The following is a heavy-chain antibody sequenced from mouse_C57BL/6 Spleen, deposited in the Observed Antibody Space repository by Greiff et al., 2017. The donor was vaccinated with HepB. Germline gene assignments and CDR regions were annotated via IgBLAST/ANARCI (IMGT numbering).Heavy chain of an antibody. CDR1: GYTFTSYW. J-gene: IGHJ4*01. V-gene: IGHV1-69*01. CDR2: IDPSDSYT. D-gene: IGHD1-1*01. CDR3: ARSDTTGVAYYAMDY. Sequence: QVQLQQPGAELVMPGASVKLSCKASGYTFTSYWMHWVKQRPGQGLEWIGEIDPSDSYTNYNQKFKGKSTLTVDKSSSTAYMQLSSLTSEDSAVYYCARSDTTGVAYYAMDYWGQGTSVTVSS.